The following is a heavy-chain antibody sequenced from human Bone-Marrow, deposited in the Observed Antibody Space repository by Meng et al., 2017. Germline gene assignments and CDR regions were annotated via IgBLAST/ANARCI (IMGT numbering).Heavy chain of an antibody. V-gene: IGHV3-30*01. CDR1: GFTFSTYA. D-gene: IGHD6-19*01. CDR3: ARDRHARIAVAGKGYYYYGMDV. Sequence: GGSLRLSCAASGFTFSTYAMHWVRQAPGEGIEWVAVISYDGSNKYYADSVKGRLTISRDNSKNTLSLQMNSMRDEDTAVYYCARDRHARIAVAGKGYYYYGMDVWGQGTTVTVSS. CDR2: ISYDGSNK. J-gene: IGHJ6*02.